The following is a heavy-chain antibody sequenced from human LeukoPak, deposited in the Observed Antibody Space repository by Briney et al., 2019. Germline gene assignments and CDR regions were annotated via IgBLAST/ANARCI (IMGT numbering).Heavy chain of an antibody. Sequence: PSETLSLTCTVSGGSISSYYWSWIRQPPGKGLEWIGYIYYSGSTNYNPSLKSRVTISVDTSKNQFSLKLSSVTAADTAVYYCARRRYDYVWGSYPTYYFDCWGQGTLVTVSS. D-gene: IGHD3-16*01. CDR3: ARRRYDYVWGSYPTYYFDC. J-gene: IGHJ4*02. V-gene: IGHV4-59*08. CDR1: GGSISSYY. CDR2: IYYSGST.